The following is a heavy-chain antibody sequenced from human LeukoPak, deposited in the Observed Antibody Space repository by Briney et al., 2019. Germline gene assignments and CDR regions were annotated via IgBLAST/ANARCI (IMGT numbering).Heavy chain of an antibody. Sequence: SCKASGYTFTSYAMHWVRQAPGKGLEWVAVISYDGSNKYYADSVKGRFTISRDNSKNTLYLQMNSLRAEDTAVYYCAKALLRQQLYFFDYWGQGTLVTVSS. J-gene: IGHJ4*02. CDR2: ISYDGSNK. D-gene: IGHD6-13*01. CDR1: GYTFTSYA. V-gene: IGHV3-30-3*02. CDR3: AKALLRQQLYFFDY.